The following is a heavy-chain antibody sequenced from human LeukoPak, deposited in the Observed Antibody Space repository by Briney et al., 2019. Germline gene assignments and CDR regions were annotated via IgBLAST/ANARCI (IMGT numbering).Heavy chain of an antibody. D-gene: IGHD6-6*01. V-gene: IGHV4-34*01. CDR3: ARVKYSGSSFFLYDY. CDR1: GGSFSSYY. Sequence: SETLSLTCAVYGGSFSSYYWSWIRQPPGKGLEWIGKINHSGSTNYNPSLKSRVTISVDTSKNQFSLKLSSVTAADTAVYYCARVKYSGSSFFLYDYWGKGTLVTVSS. CDR2: INHSGST. J-gene: IGHJ4*02.